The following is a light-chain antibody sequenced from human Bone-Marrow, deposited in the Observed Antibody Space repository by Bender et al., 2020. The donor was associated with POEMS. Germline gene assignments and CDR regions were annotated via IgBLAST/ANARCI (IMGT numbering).Light chain of an antibody. V-gene: IGLV2-8*01. CDR1: SSDVGGYNY. Sequence: QSALTQPPSASGSPGQSVTISCTGSSSDVGGYNYVSWYQQHPGKAPKLIIHDVADRPSGISNRFSGSNFGNTASLTISGLQAEDEADYYCSSFAGSSPIFGGGTKLTVL. CDR3: SSFAGSSPI. CDR2: DVA. J-gene: IGLJ2*01.